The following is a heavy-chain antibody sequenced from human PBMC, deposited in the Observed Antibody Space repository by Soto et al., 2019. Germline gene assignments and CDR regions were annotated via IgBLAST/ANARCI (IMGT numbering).Heavy chain of an antibody. J-gene: IGHJ4*02. CDR3: ARSVVILCHYFGS. D-gene: IGHD6-6*01. CDR1: GGSISSGDYY. V-gene: IGHV4-30-4*01. CDR2: MHYRAIP. Sequence: QVQLQESGPGLVKPSQTLSLTCTVSGGSISSGDYYWSWLRQSPGKGLEWIGYMHYRAIPYYNPSPKSRGSISVDTSKNQFALNMASLTAADTAVYYCARSVVILCHYFGSRGQGTKVTVSS.